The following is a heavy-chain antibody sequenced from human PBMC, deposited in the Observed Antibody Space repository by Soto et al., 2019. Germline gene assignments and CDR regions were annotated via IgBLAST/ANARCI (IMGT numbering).Heavy chain of an antibody. D-gene: IGHD1-7*01. Sequence: GASVKVSCKASGYTFTNYNIYWVRRAPGQGLEWMGIINPSGGQTSYAQKLQGRITMTTDTFTSTAFMELSRLTSEDTAVYYCARDWALQAGTTRWVKDYWG. J-gene: IGHJ4*01. CDR1: GYTFTNYN. V-gene: IGHV1-46*01. CDR3: ARDWALQAGTTRWVKDY. CDR2: INPSGGQT.